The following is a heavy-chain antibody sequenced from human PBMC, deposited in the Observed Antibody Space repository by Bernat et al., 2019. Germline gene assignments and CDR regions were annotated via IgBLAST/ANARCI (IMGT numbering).Heavy chain of an antibody. CDR1: GFTFRSYA. D-gene: IGHD3-16*01. Sequence: VQLVESGGGAVQPGRPLRLSCAASGFTFRSYAMHWVRQAPGKGLEWVADIPYDGANKYYADSVKGRFTISRDNSKNTLYLQMNSLRAEDTAVYYCARDRRGTDSDGMDVWGQGTTVTVSS. CDR3: ARDRRGTDSDGMDV. V-gene: IGHV3-30-3*01. J-gene: IGHJ6*02. CDR2: IPYDGANK.